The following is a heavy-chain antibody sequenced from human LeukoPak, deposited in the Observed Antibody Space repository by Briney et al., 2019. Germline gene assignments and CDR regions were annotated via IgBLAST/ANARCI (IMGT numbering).Heavy chain of an antibody. D-gene: IGHD3-22*01. CDR1: GFTFSSYG. V-gene: IGHV3-30*02. J-gene: IGHJ4*02. Sequence: GSLRLSCAAFGFTFSSYGMHWVRQTPGKGLGWVAFIRHDGSYQQYADSVKGRFTVSRDNSKDMVYLQMNSLRTEDTAVYYCAKNRDSSDYPRDFDFWGQGTLVTVSS. CDR2: IRHDGSYQ. CDR3: AKNRDSSDYPRDFDF.